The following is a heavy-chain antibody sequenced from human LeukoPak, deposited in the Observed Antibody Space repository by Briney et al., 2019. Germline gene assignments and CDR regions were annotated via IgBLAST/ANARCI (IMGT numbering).Heavy chain of an antibody. CDR2: MNPNSGNT. Sequence: ASVKVSCKASGYTFTSYDINWVRQASGQGLEWMGWMNPNSGNTDYAQKFQGRVTMTRNTSISTAYMELGSLRSEDTAVYYCARDYGTGDYAFDIWGQGTMVTVSS. J-gene: IGHJ3*02. CDR1: GYTFTSYD. CDR3: ARDYGTGDYAFDI. V-gene: IGHV1-8*01. D-gene: IGHD7-27*01.